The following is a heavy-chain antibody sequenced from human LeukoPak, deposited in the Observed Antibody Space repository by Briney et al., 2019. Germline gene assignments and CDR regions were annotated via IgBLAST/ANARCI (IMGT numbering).Heavy chain of an antibody. D-gene: IGHD5-18*01. Sequence: PGGSLRLSCAASGFTSSSYSMNWVRQAPGKGLEWVSYISSSSSTIYYADSVKGRFTISRDSAQSSLYLQMNSLRAEDTAVYYCARGQSYGWFDPWGQGTLVTVPS. V-gene: IGHV3-48*04. J-gene: IGHJ5*02. CDR3: ARGQSYGWFDP. CDR2: ISSSSSTI. CDR1: GFTSSSYS.